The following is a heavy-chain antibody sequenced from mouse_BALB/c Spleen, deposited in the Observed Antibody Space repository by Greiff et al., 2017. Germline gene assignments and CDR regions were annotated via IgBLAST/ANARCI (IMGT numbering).Heavy chain of an antibody. CDR3: ARGGDTTATYAMDY. Sequence: EVKVEESGGGLVKPGGSLKLSCAASGFTFSSYAMSWVRQTPEKRLEWVASISSGGSTYYPDSVKGRFTISRDNARNILYLQMSSLRSEDTAMYYCARGGDTTATYAMDYWGQGTSVTVSS. V-gene: IGHV5-6-5*01. D-gene: IGHD1-2*01. J-gene: IGHJ4*01. CDR2: ISSGGST. CDR1: GFTFSSYA.